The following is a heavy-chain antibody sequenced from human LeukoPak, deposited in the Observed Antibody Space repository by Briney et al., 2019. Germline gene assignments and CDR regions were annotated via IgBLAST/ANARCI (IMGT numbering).Heavy chain of an antibody. CDR2: ISGSGVST. J-gene: IGHJ4*02. CDR3: AKTLTTYCSSTSCLYYFDY. Sequence: GGSLRLSCAASGFTFSSYAMSWVRQAPGKGLEWVSTISGSGVSTYYADSVKGRFTISRDNSKNTLYLQMNSLRAEDTAVYYCAKTLTTYCSSTSCLYYFDYWGQGTLVTVSS. D-gene: IGHD2-2*01. V-gene: IGHV3-23*01. CDR1: GFTFSSYA.